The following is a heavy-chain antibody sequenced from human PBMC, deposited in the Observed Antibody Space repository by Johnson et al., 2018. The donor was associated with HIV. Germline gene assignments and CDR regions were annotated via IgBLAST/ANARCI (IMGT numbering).Heavy chain of an antibody. CDR2: ISYDGSNK. V-gene: IGHV3-30*03. CDR3: ARASHYADAFDI. CDR1: GFTFSSYG. J-gene: IGHJ3*02. D-gene: IGHD2-2*01. Sequence: QVQLVESGGGVVQPGRSLRLSCAASGFTFSSYGMHWVRQAPGKGLEWVAVISYDGSNKYYADSVKGRFTISRDNSKNTLYLQMNSLRVDDTALYYCARASHYADAFDIWGQGTMVTVSS.